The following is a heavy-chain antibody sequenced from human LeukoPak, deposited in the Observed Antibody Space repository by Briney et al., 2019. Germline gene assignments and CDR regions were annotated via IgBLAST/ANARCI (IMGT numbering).Heavy chain of an antibody. CDR2: IYYSGRT. J-gene: IGHJ4*02. V-gene: IGHV4-31*03. CDR3: ARAVKTYYGSGSYYFDY. CDR1: GGSISSGGYY. D-gene: IGHD3-10*01. Sequence: PSETLSLTCTVSGGSISSGGYYWSWIRQHPGKGLEWIGYIYYSGRTYYNPSLRSRVTISVDTSKKQFFLRLSSVAAADTAVYYCARAVKTYYGSGSYYFDYWGQGTPVSISS.